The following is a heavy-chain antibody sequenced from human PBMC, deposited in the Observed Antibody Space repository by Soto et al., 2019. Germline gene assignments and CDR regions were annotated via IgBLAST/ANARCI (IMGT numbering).Heavy chain of an antibody. V-gene: IGHV3-23*01. D-gene: IGHD6-6*01. Sequence: EVHLLESGGGLVQPGGSLRLSCAASGFTFSSYAMSWVRQAPGKGLEWVSSISGRDASTYYADSVKGRFTISRDNSKNTLYLQMTSLRADDTAVYYCAKDLVRNSSGGTVDYWGQGTLVTVSS. J-gene: IGHJ4*02. CDR1: GFTFSSYA. CDR3: AKDLVRNSSGGTVDY. CDR2: ISGRDAST.